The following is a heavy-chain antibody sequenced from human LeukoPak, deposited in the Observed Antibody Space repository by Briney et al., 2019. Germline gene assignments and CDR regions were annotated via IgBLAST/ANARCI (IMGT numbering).Heavy chain of an antibody. Sequence: GESLKISCKGSGYTFTTYWIGWVRQMPGKGLELMGIIYPGDSDTRYSPSFQGQVTISADKSITTAYLQWSSLKASDTAMYYCATFGRGGDYWSDPWGQGTLVTVSS. CDR1: GYTFTTYW. CDR2: IYPGDSDT. D-gene: IGHD4-17*01. V-gene: IGHV5-51*01. J-gene: IGHJ5*02. CDR3: ATFGRGGDYWSDP.